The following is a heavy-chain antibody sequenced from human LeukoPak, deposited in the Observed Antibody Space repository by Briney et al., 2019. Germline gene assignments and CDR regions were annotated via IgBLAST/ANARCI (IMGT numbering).Heavy chain of an antibody. CDR3: ARDYYDSSGYYFLPY. J-gene: IGHJ4*02. CDR2: ISSSSSYI. CDR1: GFTFGSYS. V-gene: IGHV3-21*01. D-gene: IGHD3-22*01. Sequence: GGSLRLSCAASGFTFGSYSMNWVRQAPGKGLEWVSSISSSSSYIYYADSVKGRFPISRDNAKNSLFLQTNGLRAEDTAVYYCARDYYDSSGYYFLPYWGQGTLVTVSS.